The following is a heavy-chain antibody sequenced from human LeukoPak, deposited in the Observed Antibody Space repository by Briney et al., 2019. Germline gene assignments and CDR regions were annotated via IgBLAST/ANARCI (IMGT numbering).Heavy chain of an antibody. CDR1: GFTFSSYG. CDR3: ARERYYYDSSGYYYYYYGMDV. CDR2: IWYDGSNK. D-gene: IGHD3-22*01. J-gene: IGHJ6*02. V-gene: IGHV3-33*01. Sequence: GGSLRLSCAASGFTFSSYGMHWVRQAPGKGLERVAVIWYDGSNKYYADSVKGRFTISRDNSKNTLYLQMNSLRAEDTAVYYCARERYYYDSSGYYYYYYGMDVWGQGTTVTVSS.